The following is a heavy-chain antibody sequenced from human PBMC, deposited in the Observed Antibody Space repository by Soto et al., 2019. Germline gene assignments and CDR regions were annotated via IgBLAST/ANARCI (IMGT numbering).Heavy chain of an antibody. CDR1: GFTFSSYC. D-gene: IGHD6-13*01. J-gene: IGHJ4*02. CDR2: ISFDGSGK. Sequence: QVQVVESGGGVVQPGTSLRLSCEASGFTFSSYCMSWVRQAPGKGLEWVAVISFDGSGKYYADSVKGRFTISRDNSKNTLYLQMNSLRAEDTAVYYCAALAATVPAEWGQGTLVTVSS. CDR3: AALAATVPAE. V-gene: IGHV3-30*03.